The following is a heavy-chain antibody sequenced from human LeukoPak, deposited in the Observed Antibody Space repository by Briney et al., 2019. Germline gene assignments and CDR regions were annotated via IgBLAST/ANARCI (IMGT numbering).Heavy chain of an antibody. CDR1: GYTLTELS. V-gene: IGHV1-24*01. Sequence: ASVKVSCKVSGYTLTELSMHWVRQAPGKGLEWMGGFDPEVGETIYAQKLQGRVTMTTDTSTSTAYMELRSLRSDDTAVYYCARDKLRFLEWLPMVRDHRVGYFDYWGQGTLVTVSS. CDR2: FDPEVGET. CDR3: ARDKLRFLEWLPMVRDHRVGYFDY. J-gene: IGHJ4*02. D-gene: IGHD3-3*01.